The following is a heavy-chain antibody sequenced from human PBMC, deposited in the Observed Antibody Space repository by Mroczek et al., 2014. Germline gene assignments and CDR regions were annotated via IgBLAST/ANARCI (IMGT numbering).Heavy chain of an antibody. CDR2: ISSYSGST. V-gene: IGHV3-30-3*01. D-gene: IGHD3-16*01. Sequence: VQTAGVGRWPGAARGAHSVCPVQASGFNIYSSYMHWVRQAPGKGLEWVASISSYSGSTYYADSVKGRFTISADTSKNTAYLQMNSLRAEDTAVYYCARYVWYSSYPHSYSGLDYWGQGTLVTVSS. J-gene: IGHJ4*01. CDR1: GFNIYSSY. CDR3: ARYVWYSSYPHSYSGLDY.